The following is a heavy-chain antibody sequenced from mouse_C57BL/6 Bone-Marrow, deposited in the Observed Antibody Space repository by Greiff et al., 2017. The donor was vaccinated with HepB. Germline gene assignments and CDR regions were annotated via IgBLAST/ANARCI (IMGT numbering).Heavy chain of an antibody. CDR3: ARSDGPYYAMDY. D-gene: IGHD1-1*01. Sequence: EVKVEESGGGLVQPGGSLSLSCAASGFTFTDYYMSWVRQPPGKALEWLGFIRNKANGYTTEYSASVKGRFTISRDNSQSILYLQMNALRAEDSATYYCARSDGPYYAMDYWGQGTSVTVSS. V-gene: IGHV7-3*01. CDR2: IRNKANGYTT. J-gene: IGHJ4*01. CDR1: GFTFTDYY.